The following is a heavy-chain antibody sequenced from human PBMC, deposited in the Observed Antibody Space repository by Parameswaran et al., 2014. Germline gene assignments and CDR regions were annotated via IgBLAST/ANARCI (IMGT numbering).Heavy chain of an antibody. CDR3: ARVLGMLSYGSGSLGDRWASYGMDV. Sequence: RWIRQPPGKGLEWIGEINHSGSTNYNPSLKSRVTISVDTSKNQFSLKLSSVTAADTAVYYCARVLGMLSYGSGSLGDRWASYGMDVWGQGTTVTVSS. V-gene: IGHV4-34*01. J-gene: IGHJ6*02. D-gene: IGHD3-10*01. CDR2: INHSGST.